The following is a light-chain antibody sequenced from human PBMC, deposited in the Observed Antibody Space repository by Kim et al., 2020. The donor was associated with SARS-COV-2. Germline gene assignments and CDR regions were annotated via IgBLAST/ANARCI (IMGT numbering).Light chain of an antibody. Sequence: IVMTQSPATLSVSPGKRATLSCRASQSISNSLAWYQQKPGQAPRLLIYGASTRATGIPVRFSGSGSRTEFTLTISSLQSEDFAVYYCQQYNNWPETFGQGTKVDIK. CDR1: QSISNS. CDR3: QQYNNWPET. CDR2: GAS. V-gene: IGKV3-15*01. J-gene: IGKJ1*01.